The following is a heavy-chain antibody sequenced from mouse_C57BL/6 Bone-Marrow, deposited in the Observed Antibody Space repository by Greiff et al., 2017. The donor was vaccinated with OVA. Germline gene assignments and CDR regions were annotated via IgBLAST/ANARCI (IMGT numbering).Heavy chain of an antibody. J-gene: IGHJ4*01. V-gene: IGHV2-2*01. D-gene: IGHD2-1*01. CDR1: GFSLTSYG. CDR2: IWSGGST. CDR3: ARNGNERAMDY. Sequence: VKLQESGPGLVQPSQSLSITCTVSGFSLTSYGVHWVRQSPGKGLEWLGVIWSGGSTDYNAAFISRLSISKDNSKSQVFFKRNSLQADDTAIYYCARNGNERAMDYWGQGTSVTVSS.